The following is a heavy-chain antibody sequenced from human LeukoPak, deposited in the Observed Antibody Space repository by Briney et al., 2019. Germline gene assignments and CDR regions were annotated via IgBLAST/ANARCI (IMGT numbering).Heavy chain of an antibody. J-gene: IGHJ3*02. V-gene: IGHV3-21*04. CDR2: ISSSSSYI. Sequence: SGGSLRLSCAASGFTFSSYSMNWVRQAPGKGLEWVSSISSSSSYINYADSVKGRFTISRDNAKNSLYLQMNSLRVEDTAVYYCARDYDFWSGTGKGAFDIWGQGTMVTVSP. D-gene: IGHD3-3*01. CDR3: ARDYDFWSGTGKGAFDI. CDR1: GFTFSSYS.